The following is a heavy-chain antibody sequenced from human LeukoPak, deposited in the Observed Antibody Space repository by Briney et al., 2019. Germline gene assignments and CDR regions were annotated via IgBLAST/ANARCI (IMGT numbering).Heavy chain of an antibody. Sequence: SVKVSCKASGYTFTSYGINWLRQAPGQGLEWTGGIIPIFGTAYYAQKFQGRVTITADESTSTAYMELSSLRSEDTAVYYCASGDGGFEAYWGQGTLVTVSS. V-gene: IGHV1-69*13. CDR2: IIPIFGTA. CDR1: GYTFTSYG. CDR3: ASGDGGFEAY. D-gene: IGHD3-16*01. J-gene: IGHJ4*02.